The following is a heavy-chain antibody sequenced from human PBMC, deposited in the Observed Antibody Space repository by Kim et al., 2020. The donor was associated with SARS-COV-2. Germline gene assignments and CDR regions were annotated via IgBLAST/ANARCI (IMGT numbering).Heavy chain of an antibody. CDR2: ISSSSSTI. CDR3: ARDWDYDILTGYYEFDP. D-gene: IGHD3-9*01. J-gene: IGHJ5*02. CDR1: GFTFSSYS. Sequence: GGSLRLSCAASGFTFSSYSMNWVRQAPGKGLEWVSYISSSSSTIYYADSVKGRFTISRDNAKNSLYLQMNSLRAEDTAVYYCARDWDYDILTGYYEFDPWGQGTLVTVSS. V-gene: IGHV3-48*04.